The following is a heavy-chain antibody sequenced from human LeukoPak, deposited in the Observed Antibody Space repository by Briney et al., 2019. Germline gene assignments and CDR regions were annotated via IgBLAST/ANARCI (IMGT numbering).Heavy chain of an antibody. V-gene: IGHV3-7*01. Sequence: GWSLRLSCAASGFRFSTYWMPWVPQAPGKGLEWLANINEDGGAESYPGSVLGRFTISRADAKNSLYLQMNAATAENTAIYYCATKSFIGTGDFWGQGTLVTVSS. D-gene: IGHD6-13*01. J-gene: IGHJ4*02. CDR3: ATKSFIGTGDF. CDR2: INEDGGAE. CDR1: GFRFSTYW.